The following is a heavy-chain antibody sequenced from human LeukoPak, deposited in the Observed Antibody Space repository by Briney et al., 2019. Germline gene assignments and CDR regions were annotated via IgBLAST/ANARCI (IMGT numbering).Heavy chain of an antibody. V-gene: IGHV4-39*01. CDR3: ARNTFNWNSFDI. D-gene: IGHD1-7*01. Sequence: SETLSLTCTVSGGSISSTSYYWGWIRQPPGKGLEWIGSIYYSGSTYYNPSLKSRVTISVDTSKNQFSLKLSSVTAADTAVYYCARNTFNWNSFDIWGHGTMVTVSS. J-gene: IGHJ3*02. CDR1: GGSISSTSYY. CDR2: IYYSGST.